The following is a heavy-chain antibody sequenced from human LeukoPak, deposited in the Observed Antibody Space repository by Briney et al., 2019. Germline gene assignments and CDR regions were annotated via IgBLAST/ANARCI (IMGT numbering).Heavy chain of an antibody. J-gene: IGHJ5*02. CDR1: GGSISSYY. Sequence: SETLSLTCTVSGGSISSYYWSWIRQPAGKGLEWIGRIYTSGSTNYNPSLKSRVTISVDKSKNQFSLKLSSVTAADTAVYYCARGGGSSIAAAEGWFDPWGRGTLVTVSS. CDR2: IYTSGST. D-gene: IGHD6-13*01. V-gene: IGHV4-4*07. CDR3: ARGGGSSIAAAEGWFDP.